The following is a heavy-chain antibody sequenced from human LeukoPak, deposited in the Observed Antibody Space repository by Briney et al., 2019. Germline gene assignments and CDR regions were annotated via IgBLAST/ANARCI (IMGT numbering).Heavy chain of an antibody. CDR2: ISWNSGTI. V-gene: IGHV3-9*03. CDR3: AKDHSTMVTGYFDY. CDR1: GFTFDDYA. D-gene: IGHD5-18*01. Sequence: PGGSLRLSCAASGFTFDDYAMHWVRQAPGKGLEWVSGISWNSGTIGYADSVKGRFTISRDNAKNSLYLQMNSLRAEDMALYYCAKDHSTMVTGYFDYWGQGTLVTVSS. J-gene: IGHJ4*02.